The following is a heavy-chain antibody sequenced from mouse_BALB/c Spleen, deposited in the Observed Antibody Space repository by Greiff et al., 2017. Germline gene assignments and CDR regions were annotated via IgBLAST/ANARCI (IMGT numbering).Heavy chain of an antibody. Sequence: QVQLQQSGPGLVQPSQSLSITCTVSGFSLTSYGVHWVRQSPGKGLEWLGVIWSGGSTDYNAAFISRLSISKDNSKSQVFFKMNSLQANDTAIYYCARSLYGNSYYFDYWGQGTTLTVSS. D-gene: IGHD2-1*01. CDR1: GFSLTSYG. CDR2: IWSGGST. V-gene: IGHV2-2*02. CDR3: ARSLYGNSYYFDY. J-gene: IGHJ2*01.